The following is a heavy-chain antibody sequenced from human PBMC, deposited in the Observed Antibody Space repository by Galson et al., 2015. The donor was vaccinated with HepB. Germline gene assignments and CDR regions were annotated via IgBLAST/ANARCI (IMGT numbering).Heavy chain of an antibody. CDR2: VYTGDSDA. V-gene: IGHV5-51*03. J-gene: IGHJ4*02. D-gene: IGHD1-26*01. Sequence: QSGAEVKKPGESLKISCKGSGYSFINYWIGWVRQMPGKGLEWMGIVYTGDSDARYSPSFRGQVTMSADRSINTAYLEWSSLKASDTAMYFCARRYSGTYYEGFDYWGQGTVVTVSS. CDR3: ARRYSGTYYEGFDY. CDR1: GYSFINYW.